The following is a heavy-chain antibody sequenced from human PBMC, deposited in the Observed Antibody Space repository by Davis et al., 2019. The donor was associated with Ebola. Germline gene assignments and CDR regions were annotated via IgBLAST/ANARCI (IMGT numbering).Heavy chain of an antibody. V-gene: IGHV3-23*01. CDR1: GFTFSSYA. CDR2: ISGSGGST. Sequence: GESLKISCAASGFTFSSYAMSWVRQAPGKGLEWVSAISGSGGSTYYADSVKGRFTISRDNSKNTLYLQMNSLRAEDTAVYYCAKYSNYPQFFDYWGQGTLVTVSS. J-gene: IGHJ4*02. CDR3: AKYSNYPQFFDY. D-gene: IGHD4-11*01.